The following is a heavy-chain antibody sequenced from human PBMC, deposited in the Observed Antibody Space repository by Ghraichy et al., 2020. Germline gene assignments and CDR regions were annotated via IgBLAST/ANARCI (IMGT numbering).Heavy chain of an antibody. J-gene: IGHJ5*02. Sequence: SETLSLTCSVSGASVGSNSFYWAWLRQPPGKGLEWIGRVFHNGNTYYSPSLNSRVTISVDTSKNQFSLKLNSVTAADTAVYFCARRFGYSGSCDPWGQGTLVTVSS. CDR3: ARRFGYSGSCDP. CDR1: GASVGSNSFY. V-gene: IGHV4-39*01. CDR2: VFHNGNT. D-gene: IGHD1-26*01.